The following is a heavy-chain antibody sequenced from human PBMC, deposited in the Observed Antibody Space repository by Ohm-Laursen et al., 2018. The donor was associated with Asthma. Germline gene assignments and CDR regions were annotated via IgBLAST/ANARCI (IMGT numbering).Heavy chain of an antibody. V-gene: IGHV4-59*02. CDR3: TKLDWVQSMFDS. D-gene: IGHD3-9*01. CDR2: ILFRGGA. Sequence: GTLSLTCAVSGASVGDSDWSWVRQPSGREVEFIAYILFRGGANYNPSLKSRVTLSTDTSKNQVSLRLSSVSAADTALYFCTKLDWVQSMFDSWGPGTLVTVS. J-gene: IGHJ4*02. CDR1: GASVGDSD.